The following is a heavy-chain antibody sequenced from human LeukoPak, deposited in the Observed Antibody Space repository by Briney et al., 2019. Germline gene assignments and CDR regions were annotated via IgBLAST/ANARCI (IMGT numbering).Heavy chain of an antibody. CDR2: ISGSGGST. D-gene: IGHD2-15*01. CDR3: AACSGGSCYQWGY. Sequence: GGSLRLSCAASGFTFSSYAMSWVRQAPGEGLEWVSAISGSGGSTYYADSVKGRFTISRDNSKNTLYLQMNSLRAEDTAVYYCAACSGGSCYQWGYWGQGTLVTVSS. V-gene: IGHV3-23*01. J-gene: IGHJ4*02. CDR1: GFTFSSYA.